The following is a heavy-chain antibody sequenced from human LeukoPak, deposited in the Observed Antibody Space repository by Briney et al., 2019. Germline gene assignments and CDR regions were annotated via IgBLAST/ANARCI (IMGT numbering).Heavy chain of an antibody. Sequence: GRSLRLSCAASGFIFSSYGMHWVRQAPGKGLEWVAVISYDGSNKYYADSVKGRFTISRVNSKNTLYLQMNSLRAEDTAVYYCARDYYYDSSGSESNFDYWGQGTLVTVSS. CDR3: ARDYYYDSSGSESNFDY. D-gene: IGHD3-22*01. CDR2: ISYDGSNK. CDR1: GFIFSSYG. J-gene: IGHJ4*02. V-gene: IGHV3-30*03.